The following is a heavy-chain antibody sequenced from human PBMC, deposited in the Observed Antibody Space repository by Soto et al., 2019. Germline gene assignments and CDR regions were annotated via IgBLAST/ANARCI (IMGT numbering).Heavy chain of an antibody. CDR3: AGETLSGNWFDP. J-gene: IGHJ5*02. V-gene: IGHV4-31*03. Sequence: QVQLQESGPGLVKPSQTLSLTCTVSGGSLSSGGYYWTWIRQHPGKGLEWIGYIYYSGTTYYNTSLKSRIRISAETAKDRFSRKLSCVIAADTAVYYCAGETLSGNWFDPWGQGTLVTVSS. CDR1: GGSLSSGGYY. D-gene: IGHD3-10*01. CDR2: IYYSGTT.